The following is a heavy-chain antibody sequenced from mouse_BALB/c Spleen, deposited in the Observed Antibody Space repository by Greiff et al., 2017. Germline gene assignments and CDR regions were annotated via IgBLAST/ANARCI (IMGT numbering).Heavy chain of an antibody. CDR1: GFSLTSYG. J-gene: IGHJ4*01. V-gene: IGHV2-2*02. CDR2: IWSGGST. D-gene: IGHD2-10*02. CDR3: ARREYGNYEYYAMDY. Sequence: QVQLKESGPGLVQPSQSLSITCTVSGFSLTSYGVHWVRQSPGKGLEWLGVIWSGGSTDYNAAFISRLSISKDNSKSQVFFKMNSLQANDTAIYYCARREYGNYEYYAMDYWGQGTSVTVSS.